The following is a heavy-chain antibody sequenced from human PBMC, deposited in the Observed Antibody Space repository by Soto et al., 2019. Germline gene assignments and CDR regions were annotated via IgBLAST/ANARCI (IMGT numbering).Heavy chain of an antibody. CDR3: AKDPRSCSGGDCYSGYYSYIDV. V-gene: IGHV3-23*01. D-gene: IGHD2-15*01. Sequence: EVQLLESGGGLVQPGGSLRLSCAASGFTFSNYDMSWVRQAPGKGLEWVSTISSSGGSSYYADPVKGRFTISRDNSKNTLYLRMNSLRAEDTAVYFCAKDPRSCSGGDCYSGYYSYIDVRGKGTTVTVSS. J-gene: IGHJ6*03. CDR2: ISSSGGSS. CDR1: GFTFSNYD.